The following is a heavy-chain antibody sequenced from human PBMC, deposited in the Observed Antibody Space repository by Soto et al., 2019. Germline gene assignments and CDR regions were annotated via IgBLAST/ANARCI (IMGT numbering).Heavy chain of an antibody. D-gene: IGHD6-13*01. CDR3: ARGISSSWSVGMDV. Sequence: SETLSLTCTVPGGSISSGDYYWSLIRQPPGKGLEWIGYIYYSGSTYYNPSLKSRVTLSVDTSKNQFSLKLSSVTAADTAVYYCARGISSSWSVGMDVWGQGTTVTVSS. V-gene: IGHV4-30-4*08. CDR2: IYYSGST. CDR1: GGSISSGDYY. J-gene: IGHJ6*02.